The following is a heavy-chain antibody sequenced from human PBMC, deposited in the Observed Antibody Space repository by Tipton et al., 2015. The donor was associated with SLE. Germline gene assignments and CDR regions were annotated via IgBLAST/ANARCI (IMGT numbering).Heavy chain of an antibody. D-gene: IGHD2-2*01. CDR1: GGSMSSYF. CDR3: VRDGASKTRGAFDI. J-gene: IGHJ3*02. CDR2: IYYSGTT. Sequence: LRLSCTVSGGSMSSYFWSWIRQPPGKGLQWIGYIYYSGTTSYNPSLTSRVTMSVDTAKNEFSLKLSSVTAADTAVYYCVRDGASKTRGAFDIWGQGAMVTVSS. V-gene: IGHV4-59*01.